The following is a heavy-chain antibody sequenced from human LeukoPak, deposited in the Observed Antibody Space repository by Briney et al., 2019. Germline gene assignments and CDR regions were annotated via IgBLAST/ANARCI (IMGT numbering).Heavy chain of an antibody. D-gene: IGHD6-19*01. Sequence: PGGSLRLSCAASGFTFSSYWMHWVRQAPGKGLVWVSRINSDGSFTNYADSVKGRFTISRDNAKNTLYLQMNSLIAEDTAVYFCTRAGYSSGFDSWGQGTLVTVSS. CDR3: TRAGYSSGFDS. J-gene: IGHJ5*01. CDR1: GFTFSSYW. V-gene: IGHV3-74*01. CDR2: INSDGSFT.